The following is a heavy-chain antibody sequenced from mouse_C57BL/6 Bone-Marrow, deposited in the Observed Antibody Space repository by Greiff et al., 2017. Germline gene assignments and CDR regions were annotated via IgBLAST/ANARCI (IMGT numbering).Heavy chain of an antibody. CDR3: ARREVYSDLFHWYFDV. V-gene: IGHV1-18*01. CDR2: INPNNGGT. CDR1: GYTFTDYN. J-gene: IGHJ1*03. D-gene: IGHD2-12*01. Sequence: EVQLQQSGPELVKPGASVKIPCKASGYTFTDYNMDWVTQSHGKSLEWIGDINPNNGGTIYNQKFKGKATLTVDKSSSTAYMELRSLTSEDTAGYYCARREVYSDLFHWYFDVWGTGTTVTGSA.